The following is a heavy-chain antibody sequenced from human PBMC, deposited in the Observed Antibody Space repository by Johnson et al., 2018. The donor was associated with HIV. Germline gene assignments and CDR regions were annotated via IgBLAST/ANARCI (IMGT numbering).Heavy chain of an antibody. V-gene: IGHV3-20*04. Sequence: VQLVESGGGLVKPGGSLRLSCAASGFTVSSNYMRWIRQTPGKGLEWVSGINWNGGSRGYADSVKGRFTISRDNAKNSLYLQMNSLRAEDTALYYCARGFGNSGYYYGRFGAFDIWGQGTMVTVSS. CDR3: ARGFGNSGYYYGRFGAFDI. CDR2: INWNGGSR. J-gene: IGHJ3*02. D-gene: IGHD3-22*01. CDR1: GFTVSSNY.